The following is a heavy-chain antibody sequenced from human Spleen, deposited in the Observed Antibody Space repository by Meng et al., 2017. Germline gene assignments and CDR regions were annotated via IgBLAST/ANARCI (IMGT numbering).Heavy chain of an antibody. CDR1: GFTFSSYA. J-gene: IGHJ6*02. D-gene: IGHD1-26*01. CDR2: ISGSGGST. CDR3: ARDFRPFYLPPTTTQVSKTQFYTMEV. Sequence: GGSLRLSCAASGFTFSSYAMSWVRQAPGKGLEWVSAISGSGGSTYYADSVKGRFTISRDNSKNTLYLQLDSLRHEDTAVYFCARDFRPFYLPPTTTQVSKTQFYTMEVWGQGTTVTVSS. V-gene: IGHV3-23*01.